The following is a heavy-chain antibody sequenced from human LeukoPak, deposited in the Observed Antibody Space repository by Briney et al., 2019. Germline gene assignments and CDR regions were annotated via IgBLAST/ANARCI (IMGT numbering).Heavy chain of an antibody. J-gene: IGHJ4*02. CDR1: GFTFSSYS. Sequence: GGSLRLSCAASGFTFSSYSMNWVRQAPGKGLEWVSSISSSSSYIYYADSVKGRFTIPRDNAKNSLYLQMNSLRAEDTAVYYCARGPGRDYYDSGGYYFFDYWGQGSLVTVSS. CDR3: ARGPGRDYYDSGGYYFFDY. CDR2: ISSSSSYI. V-gene: IGHV3-21*01. D-gene: IGHD3-22*01.